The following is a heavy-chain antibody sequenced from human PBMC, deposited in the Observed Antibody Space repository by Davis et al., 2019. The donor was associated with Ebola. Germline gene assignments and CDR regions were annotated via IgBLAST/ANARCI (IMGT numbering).Heavy chain of an antibody. D-gene: IGHD4-23*01. J-gene: IGHJ4*02. Sequence: ASVKVSCKASGYTFTSYGISWVRQAPGQGLEWMGIINPSGGSTSYAQKFQGRVTMTRNTSISTAYMELSSLRSEDTAVYYCARGGAVGDYWGQGTLVTVSS. CDR3: ARGGAVGDY. V-gene: IGHV1-8*02. CDR1: GYTFTSYG. CDR2: INPSGGST.